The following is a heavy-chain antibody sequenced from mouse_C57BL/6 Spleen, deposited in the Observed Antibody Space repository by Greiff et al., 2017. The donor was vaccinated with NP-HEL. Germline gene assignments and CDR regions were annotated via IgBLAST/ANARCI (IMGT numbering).Heavy chain of an antibody. CDR2: ISYDGSN. CDR1: GYSINSGYY. J-gene: IGHJ4*01. CDR3: ARRGYYEYDGNAMDY. V-gene: IGHV3-6*01. Sequence: EVKLLESGPGLVKPSQSLSLTCSVTGYSINSGYYWNWIRQFPGNKLEWMGYISYDGSNNYNPSLKNRISISRDTSKNQFFLKWNSVTTEDTATYYCARRGYYEYDGNAMDYWGQGTSVTVSS. D-gene: IGHD2-4*01.